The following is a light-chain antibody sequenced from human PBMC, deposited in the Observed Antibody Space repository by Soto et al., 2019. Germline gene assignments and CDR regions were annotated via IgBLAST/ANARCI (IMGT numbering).Light chain of an antibody. CDR1: SSDVGNYNR. J-gene: IGLJ1*01. CDR3: SSYTTSSTYV. V-gene: IGLV2-18*02. Sequence: QSVLPQPPSVSGSPVQSVAISCTGTSSDVGNYNRVSWYQQPPGSAPKLILYDVSNRPSGVPDRFSGSKSGNTASLTISGLQADDEADYYCSSYTTSSTYVFGTGTKVTVL. CDR2: DVS.